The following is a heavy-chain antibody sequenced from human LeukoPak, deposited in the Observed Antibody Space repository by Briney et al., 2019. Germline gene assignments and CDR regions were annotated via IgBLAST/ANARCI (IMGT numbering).Heavy chain of an antibody. D-gene: IGHD4-23*01. V-gene: IGHV4-59*10. J-gene: IGHJ4*02. CDR2: IYTSGST. CDR1: GVSISSYY. Sequence: SETLSLTCTVYGVSISSYYWSWIRQPAGKGLEWLGRIYTSGSTNYNPSLKSRVTMSVDTSKNQFSLKLSSVTAADTAVYYCARGLRWEGHFDYWGQGTLVTVSS. CDR3: ARGLRWEGHFDY.